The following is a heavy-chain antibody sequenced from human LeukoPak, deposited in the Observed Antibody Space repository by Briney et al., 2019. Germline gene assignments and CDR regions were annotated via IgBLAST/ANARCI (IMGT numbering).Heavy chain of an antibody. CDR3: ARAPSGCGGTCAFDS. D-gene: IGHD2-15*01. J-gene: IGHJ4*02. CDR2: MHADGDS. V-gene: IGHV4-4*07. CDR1: GDSISGYF. Sequence: SETLSLTCTVSGDSISGYFWSCIRQPAGKGLEWIGRMHADGDSNYNPSLKSRITLSLDTPENQFSLKLTSVTAADTAVYFCARAPSGCGGTCAFDSWGQGTLVTVSP.